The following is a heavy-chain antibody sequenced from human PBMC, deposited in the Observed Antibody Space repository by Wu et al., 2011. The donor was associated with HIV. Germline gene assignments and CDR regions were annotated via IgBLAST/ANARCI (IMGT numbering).Heavy chain of an antibody. CDR3: ARGGIAADGKVVDP. D-gene: IGHD6-13*01. CDR2: MNPNSGNT. Sequence: VQSGAEVKKPGASVKVSCKASGYTFTTHDINWVRQATGQGLEWMGWMNPNSGNTGYAQKFQGRVTMTRNTSISTAYMELNSLRSEDTALYYCARGGIAADGKVVDPWGQGTLVTVSS. V-gene: IGHV1-8*02. CDR1: GYTFTTHD. J-gene: IGHJ5*02.